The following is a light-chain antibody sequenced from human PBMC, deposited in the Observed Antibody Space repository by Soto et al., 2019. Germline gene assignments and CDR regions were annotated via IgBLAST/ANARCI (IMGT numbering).Light chain of an antibody. Sequence: AIQMTQSPSSLSASVGDRVTITCRASQGISSDVAWYQQRPRKAPKLLIYAASSLQSGVSSRFSGSGSGTDFTLTISSRQPADFATYYCLQDYYYPYTFGQGTKVDIK. J-gene: IGKJ2*01. V-gene: IGKV1-6*01. CDR3: LQDYYYPYT. CDR1: QGISSD. CDR2: AAS.